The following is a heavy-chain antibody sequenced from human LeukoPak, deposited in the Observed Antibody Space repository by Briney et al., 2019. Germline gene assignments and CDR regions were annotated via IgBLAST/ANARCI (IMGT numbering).Heavy chain of an antibody. Sequence: GGSLRLSCAASGITFSNYGMNWVRQAPGKGLEWVAFIRYDGGDKYYADSVKGRFTISRDNSKNTLYLQMNSLRAEDTAVYYCARASSSWEYYFDYWGQGTLVTVSS. J-gene: IGHJ4*02. CDR2: IRYDGGDK. CDR3: ARASSSWEYYFDY. V-gene: IGHV3-30*02. D-gene: IGHD6-13*01. CDR1: GITFSNYG.